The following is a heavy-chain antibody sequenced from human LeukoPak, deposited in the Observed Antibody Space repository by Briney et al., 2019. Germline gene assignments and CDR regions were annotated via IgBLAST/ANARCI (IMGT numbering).Heavy chain of an antibody. J-gene: IGHJ4*02. V-gene: IGHV1-24*01. CDR3: GAGEEQWLSI. CDR2: FDPEDGET. CDR1: GYTLTELS. D-gene: IGHD6-19*01. Sequence: ASVRVSSMVSGYTLTELSMHWVRQAPGTGREWMGGFDPEDGETIYTQKFQGRVTITEDTSTNTAYMELSSLRSEDTAVYYCGAGEEQWLSIWGQGTLVTVSS.